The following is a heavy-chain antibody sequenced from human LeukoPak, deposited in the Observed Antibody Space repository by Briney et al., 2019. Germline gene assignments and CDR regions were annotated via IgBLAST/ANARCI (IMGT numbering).Heavy chain of an antibody. J-gene: IGHJ4*02. V-gene: IGHV4-38-2*01. CDR3: VINDSSGYFDY. Sequence: SETLSLTCAVSDYSISSHNYRGWIRQPPGKGLEWIGSVYHSGSTHYSPSLKSRVTISVDTSKNQFSLKLSSVTAADTAVYYCVINDSSGYFDYWGQGTLVTVSS. CDR2: VYHSGST. CDR1: DYSISSHNY. D-gene: IGHD3-22*01.